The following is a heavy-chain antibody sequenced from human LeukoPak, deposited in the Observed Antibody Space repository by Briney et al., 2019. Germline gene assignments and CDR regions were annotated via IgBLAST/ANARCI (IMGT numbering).Heavy chain of an antibody. CDR3: ARGVDTVTRYYYYGMDV. Sequence: SETLSLTCTVSGGSISSYYWSWIRQPAGKGLEWIGRIYTSGSTNYNPSLKSRVTMSVDRSKNQFSLKLSSVTAADTAVYYCARGVDTVTRYYYYGMDVWGQGTTVTVSS. CDR2: IYTSGST. J-gene: IGHJ6*02. D-gene: IGHD4-17*01. CDR1: GGSISSYY. V-gene: IGHV4-4*07.